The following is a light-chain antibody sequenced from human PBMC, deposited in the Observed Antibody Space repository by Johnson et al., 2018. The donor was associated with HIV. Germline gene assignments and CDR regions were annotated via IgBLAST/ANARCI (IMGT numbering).Light chain of an antibody. CDR3: GTWDSSLSVYV. Sequence: QSVLTQPPSVSAAPGQKVTFSCSGSTSNIGNNDVSWYRHLPGTAPKLLIYDNYKRPSGIPDRFSGSKSGTSATLDITGLQTGDEADYYCGTWDSSLSVYVFATGTKVTAL. CDR2: DNY. V-gene: IGLV1-51*01. J-gene: IGLJ1*01. CDR1: TSNIGNND.